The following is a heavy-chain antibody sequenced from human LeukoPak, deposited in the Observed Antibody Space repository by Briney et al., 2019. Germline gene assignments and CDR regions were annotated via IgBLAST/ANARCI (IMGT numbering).Heavy chain of an antibody. V-gene: IGHV3-74*01. CDR3: GRRGPRWYSVTVIDY. Sequence: GGSLRLSHAASGFNLNSYWMHWVRQAPGKGLVGISRINYDGTTTSYAASVKGRFTISRDNAKNTLYLETYSLRAEDTTAFYCGRRGPRWYSVTVIDYWGQGTPISVSS. D-gene: IGHD1-26*01. CDR2: INYDGTTT. J-gene: IGHJ4*02. CDR1: GFNLNSYW.